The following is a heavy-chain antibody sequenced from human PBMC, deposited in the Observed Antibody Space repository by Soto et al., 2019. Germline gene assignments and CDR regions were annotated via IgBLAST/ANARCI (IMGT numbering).Heavy chain of an antibody. V-gene: IGHV3-33*01. J-gene: IGHJ6*02. CDR3: ARDGFRLGVRKHGLDV. D-gene: IGHD3-16*01. CDR2: IWYDGSNK. CDR1: GFTFSSYG. Sequence: QVQLVESGGGVVQPGRSLRLSCAASGFTFSSYGMHWVRQAPGKGLEWVAVIWYDGSNKYYADSVKGRFTISRDNSKNTLHLQMNSLRAEDTAVYYCARDGFRLGVRKHGLDVWGQGTTVTVSS.